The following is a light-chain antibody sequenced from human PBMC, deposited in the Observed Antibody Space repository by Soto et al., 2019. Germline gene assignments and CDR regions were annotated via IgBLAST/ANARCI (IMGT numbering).Light chain of an antibody. J-gene: IGKJ1*01. Sequence: DIQMTQSPSSLSASVGDRVTITCRASQSISSYLNWYQQKPGKAPKLLIYAASSLRSGVPSRFSGSGSGTDFTLTISSLQPEDFATYYCQQSYSIPQTFGQGTKVDI. CDR2: AAS. CDR1: QSISSY. CDR3: QQSYSIPQT. V-gene: IGKV1-39*01.